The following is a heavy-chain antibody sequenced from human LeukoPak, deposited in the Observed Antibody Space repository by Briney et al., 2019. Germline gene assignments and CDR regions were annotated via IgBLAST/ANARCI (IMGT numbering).Heavy chain of an antibody. J-gene: IGHJ4*02. Sequence: PGGSLRLSCAVSGFTFSSYWMHWVRQAPGKGLVWVSRINSDGSSTSYADSVKGRFTISRDNAKNTLYLQMNSLRVEDTAVYYCASHCSSTSCPDYWGQGTLVTVSS. D-gene: IGHD2-2*01. CDR3: ASHCSSTSCPDY. V-gene: IGHV3-74*01. CDR2: INSDGSST. CDR1: GFTFSSYW.